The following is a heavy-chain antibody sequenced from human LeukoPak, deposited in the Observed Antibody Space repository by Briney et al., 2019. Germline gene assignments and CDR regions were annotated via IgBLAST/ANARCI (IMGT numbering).Heavy chain of an antibody. V-gene: IGHV4-34*01. CDR2: INHSGST. Sequence: PSETLSLTCAVYGGSFSGYYWSWIRQPPGKGLEWIGEINHSGSTNYNPSLKSRVTISVDTSKNQFSLKLSSVTAADTAVYYCARSIVGATNYYYYYMDVWGKGTTVTVSS. CDR3: ARSIVGATNYYYYYMDV. J-gene: IGHJ6*03. CDR1: GGSFSGYY. D-gene: IGHD1-26*01.